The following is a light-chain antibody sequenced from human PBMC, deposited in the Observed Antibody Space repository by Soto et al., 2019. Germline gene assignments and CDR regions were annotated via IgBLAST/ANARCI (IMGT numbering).Light chain of an antibody. Sequence: IQMTQSPSSLSASVGYRVTITCRASQTISNYLNWYQQKPGKAPKLLIYAASSLQSGVPSRFSGSGSGTDFTLTISSLQPEDFATFYCQQSYSTPITFGQRTRLEIK. V-gene: IGKV1-39*01. CDR3: QQSYSTPIT. CDR1: QTISNY. CDR2: AAS. J-gene: IGKJ5*01.